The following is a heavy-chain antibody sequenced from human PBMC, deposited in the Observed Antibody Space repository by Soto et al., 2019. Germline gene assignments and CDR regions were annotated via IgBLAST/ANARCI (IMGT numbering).Heavy chain of an antibody. J-gene: IGHJ4*02. V-gene: IGHV4-31*02. D-gene: IGHD3-22*01. CDR2: IYYSGTT. CDR3: AREPEYFGTSGYFDL. Sequence: WTWIRQHPGKGLEWIGYIYYSGTTYYNPSLNSRVAISVDTSKNHCSMEMSSVTDVDPAVYYCAREPEYFGTSGYFDLWGQGALVTVS.